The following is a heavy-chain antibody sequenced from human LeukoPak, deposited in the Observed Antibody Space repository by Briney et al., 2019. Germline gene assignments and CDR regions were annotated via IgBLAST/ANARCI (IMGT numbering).Heavy chain of an antibody. D-gene: IGHD1-26*01. CDR3: AKIAETSGSYGQGFDY. J-gene: IGHJ4*02. CDR1: GFTFSTYG. CDR2: INNNGANT. V-gene: IGHV3-23*01. Sequence: GGTLRLSCAASGFTFSTYGMSWVRQAPGKGLEWVSGINNNGANTYYADSVKGRFTISRDTSKNTLYLQMNSLRAEDTAVYYCAKIAETSGSYGQGFDYWGQGTLVTVSS.